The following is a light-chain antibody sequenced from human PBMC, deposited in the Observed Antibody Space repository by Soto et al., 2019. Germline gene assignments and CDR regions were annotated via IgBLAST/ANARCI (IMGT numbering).Light chain of an antibody. CDR1: QGISNY. CDR3: KNYKNAPWT. Sequence: DIQMTHSPSSLSASVGDRVTITCWASQGISNYLDWYQQKPGKVPTLLIYAASTLQSVVPSRLSGSGYGTEFNLANSSLQPGDVATYYFKNYKNAPWTCGSGANVEIK. V-gene: IGKV1-27*01. CDR2: AAS. J-gene: IGKJ1*01.